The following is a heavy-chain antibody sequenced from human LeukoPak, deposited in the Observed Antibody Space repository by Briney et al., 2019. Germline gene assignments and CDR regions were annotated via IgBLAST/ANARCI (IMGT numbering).Heavy chain of an antibody. CDR1: GFTVSSNY. Sequence: KSGGSLRLSCAASGFTVSSNYMSWVRQAPGKGLEWVSSISSSSSYIYYADSVKGRFTISRDNAKNSLYLQMNSLRAEDTAVYYCARAHDYPTPFDPWGQGTLVTVSS. CDR3: ARAHDYPTPFDP. D-gene: IGHD4-11*01. J-gene: IGHJ5*02. CDR2: ISSSSSYI. V-gene: IGHV3-21*01.